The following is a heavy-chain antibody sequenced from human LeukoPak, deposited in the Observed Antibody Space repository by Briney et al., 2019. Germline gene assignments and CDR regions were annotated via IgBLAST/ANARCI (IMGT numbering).Heavy chain of an antibody. CDR1: GYTFTSYD. CDR3: AREGAAAGTPWDY. Sequence: GASVKVSCKASGYTFTSYDINWVRQAPGQGLEWMGWINTNTGNPTYAQGFTGRFVFSLDTSVSTAYLQISSLKAEDTAVYYCAREGAAAGTPWDYWGQGTLVTVSS. CDR2: INTNTGNP. D-gene: IGHD6-13*01. J-gene: IGHJ4*02. V-gene: IGHV7-4-1*02.